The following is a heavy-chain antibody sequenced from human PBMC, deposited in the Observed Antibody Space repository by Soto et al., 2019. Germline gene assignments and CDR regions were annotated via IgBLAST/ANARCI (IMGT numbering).Heavy chain of an antibody. D-gene: IGHD2-21*01. J-gene: IGHJ4*02. CDR2: ISTGNVI. CDR3: ARKIVAGGYFDY. CDR1: GFFFSGFE. V-gene: IGHV3-48*03. Sequence: PGGSLRLSCVASGFFFSGFEMSWVRQAPGKGLEWISYISTGNVIYQADSVRGRFTISRDDAKNSLFLQMNSLTAEDTAVYYCARKIVAGGYFDYWGQGTVVPVSS.